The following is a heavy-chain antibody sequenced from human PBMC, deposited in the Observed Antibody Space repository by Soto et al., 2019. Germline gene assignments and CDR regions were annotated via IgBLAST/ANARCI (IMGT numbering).Heavy chain of an antibody. J-gene: IGHJ4*02. CDR2: A. Sequence: ANYAQKFQGRLTITADESTSTAYMELSSLRSEDTAVYYCVRKRGGDYNFDYWGQGTLVTVSS. CDR3: VRKRGGDYNFDY. D-gene: IGHD4-17*01. V-gene: IGHV1-69*01.